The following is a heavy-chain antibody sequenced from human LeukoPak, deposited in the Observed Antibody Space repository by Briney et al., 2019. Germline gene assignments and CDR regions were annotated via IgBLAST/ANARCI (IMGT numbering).Heavy chain of an antibody. Sequence: VASVKVSCKASGYTFTGYYMHWVRQPPGQGLEWMGWINPNSGGTNYAQKFQGRVTMTRDTSISTAYMELSRLRSDDTAVYYCARASMATADAPFDYWGQGALVTVSS. CDR3: ARASMATADAPFDY. D-gene: IGHD5-24*01. CDR2: INPNSGGT. J-gene: IGHJ4*02. V-gene: IGHV1-2*02. CDR1: GYTFTGYY.